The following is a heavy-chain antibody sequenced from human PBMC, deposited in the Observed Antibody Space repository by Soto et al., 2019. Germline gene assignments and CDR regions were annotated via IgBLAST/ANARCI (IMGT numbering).Heavy chain of an antibody. Sequence: SVKVSCKASGGTFSSYVISWVRQAPGQGLEWMGGIIPIFGTANYAQKFQGRVTITAGESTSTAYMELSSLRSEDTAVYYCARVITTHYGMDVWGQGXTVTVYS. V-gene: IGHV1-69*13. D-gene: IGHD3-22*01. CDR2: IIPIFGTA. CDR3: ARVITTHYGMDV. J-gene: IGHJ6*02. CDR1: GGTFSSYV.